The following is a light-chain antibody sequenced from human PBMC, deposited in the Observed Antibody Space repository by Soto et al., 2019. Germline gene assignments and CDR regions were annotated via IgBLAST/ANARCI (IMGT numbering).Light chain of an antibody. Sequence: EIVLTQSPGTLSLSPGERATLSCRASESVTSSYLAWYQHKPGQAPRLLIYGASSRATGITDRFNGSGSGTDFTLTISRLEPEDFAVYYCQQYGRAPRTFGQGTKVEIK. J-gene: IGKJ1*01. CDR3: QQYGRAPRT. V-gene: IGKV3-20*01. CDR2: GAS. CDR1: ESVTSSY.